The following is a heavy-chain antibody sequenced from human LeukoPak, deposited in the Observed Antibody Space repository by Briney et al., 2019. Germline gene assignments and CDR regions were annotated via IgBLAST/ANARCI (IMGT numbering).Heavy chain of an antibody. CDR2: ISAYNGNT. CDR3: AREIGYCSSTSCYAGWFDP. CDR1: GGTFSSYA. D-gene: IGHD2-2*01. J-gene: IGHJ5*02. Sequence: ASVKVSCKASGGTFSSYAISWVRQAPGQGLEWMGWISAYNGNTNYAQKLQGRVTMTTDTSTSTAYMELRSLRSDDTAVYYCAREIGYCSSTSCYAGWFDPWGQGTLVTVSS. V-gene: IGHV1-18*01.